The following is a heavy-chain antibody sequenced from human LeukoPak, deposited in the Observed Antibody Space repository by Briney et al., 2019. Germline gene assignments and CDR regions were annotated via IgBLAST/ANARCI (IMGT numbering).Heavy chain of an antibody. CDR1: GYTFTSYG. CDR2: ISAYNGNT. V-gene: IGHV1-18*01. Sequence: ASVKVSCKASGYTFTSYGISWVRQAPGQGLEWMGWISAYNGNTNYPQKLQGRVTMTTDTSTTTAYMELRGLRAEDTAVYYCARVAKPYCGSSSCPTDHWGQGTLVTVSS. D-gene: IGHD2-2*01. CDR3: ARVAKPYCGSSSCPTDH. J-gene: IGHJ4*02.